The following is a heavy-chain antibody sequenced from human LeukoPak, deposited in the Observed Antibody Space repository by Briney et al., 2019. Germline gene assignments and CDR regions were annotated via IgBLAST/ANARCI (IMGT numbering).Heavy chain of an antibody. D-gene: IGHD1-26*01. Sequence: PSETLSLTCAVSGGSITTTNWWSWGRPPPGKGLEWIGEVHLSGATNYNPSLESRVSMSIDKSKNHLSLEVTSVTAADTAIYYCTRESGAFSPFGFGGQGTLLTVS. J-gene: IGHJ4*02. CDR2: VHLSGAT. CDR3: TRESGAFSPFGF. V-gene: IGHV4-4*02. CDR1: GGSITTTNW.